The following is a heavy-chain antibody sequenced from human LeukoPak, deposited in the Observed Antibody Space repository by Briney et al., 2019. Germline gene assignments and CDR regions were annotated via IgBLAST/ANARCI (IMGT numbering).Heavy chain of an antibody. D-gene: IGHD3-16*01. CDR1: GFTFSSYG. CDR3: AKDDAWGRYQD. V-gene: IGHV3-23*01. J-gene: IGHJ1*01. Sequence: GGSLRLSCAASGFTFSSYGMNWVRQAPGKGLEWVSGIRGNGVTTYYADSVKGRLTISRDNPKNTLYLQMSSLGAEDTAVYFCAKDDAWGRYQDWGQGTLVTVSS. CDR2: IRGNGVTT.